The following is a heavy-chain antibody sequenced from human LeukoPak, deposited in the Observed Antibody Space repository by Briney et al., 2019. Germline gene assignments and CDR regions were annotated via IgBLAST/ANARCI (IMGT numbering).Heavy chain of an antibody. V-gene: IGHV4-34*01. CDR1: GGSFSDYY. Sequence: KPSETLSLTCAVYGGSFSDYYWSWIRQPPGKGLEWIGEINHSGSTNYNPSLKSRVTISVDTSKNQFSLKVSSVTAADTAVYYCARDGTPSYTSGWVYMDAWGKGTTVTISS. CDR3: ARDGTPSYTSGWVYMDA. J-gene: IGHJ6*04. D-gene: IGHD6-19*01. CDR2: INHSGST.